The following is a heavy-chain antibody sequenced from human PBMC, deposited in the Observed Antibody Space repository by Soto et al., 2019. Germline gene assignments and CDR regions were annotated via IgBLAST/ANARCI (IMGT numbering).Heavy chain of an antibody. D-gene: IGHD6-6*01. CDR2: IIPIFGTA. V-gene: IGHV1-69*06. Sequence: SVKVSCKASGGTFSSYAISWGRQAPGQGLEWMGGIIPIFGTANYAQKFQGRVTITADKSTSTAYMELSSLRSEDTAVYYCARAGSPSSRSSYYYGMDVWGQGTTVTVSS. J-gene: IGHJ6*02. CDR3: ARAGSPSSRSSYYYGMDV. CDR1: GGTFSSYA.